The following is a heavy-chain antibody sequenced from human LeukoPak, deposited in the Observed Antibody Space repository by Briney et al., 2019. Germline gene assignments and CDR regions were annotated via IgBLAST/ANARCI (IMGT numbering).Heavy chain of an antibody. CDR1: GFTFSSYS. D-gene: IGHD3-3*01. Sequence: GGSLRLSCAASGFTFSSYSMNRVRQAPGKGLEWVSSISSSSSYIHYADSVKGRFTISRDNAKNSLYLQMNSLRAEDTAVYYCASPALTKITIFGVVNTPYWGQGTLVTVSS. V-gene: IGHV3-21*01. CDR3: ASPALTKITIFGVVNTPY. J-gene: IGHJ4*02. CDR2: ISSSSSYI.